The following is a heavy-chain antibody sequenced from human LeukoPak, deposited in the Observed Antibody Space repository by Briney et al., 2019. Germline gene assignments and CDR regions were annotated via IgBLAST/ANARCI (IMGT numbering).Heavy chain of an antibody. D-gene: IGHD3-9*01. Sequence: ASVKVSCKASGGTFSNYAISWVRQAPRQGLEWMGGIIAIFDTADNAQKFQGRLTITADESTSTAYMELRSLRAEDTAVYYCAGDLLGSATSYSSGAWDYWGQGTLVTVSS. V-gene: IGHV1-69*13. CDR2: IIAIFDTA. J-gene: IGHJ4*02. CDR1: GGTFSNYA. CDR3: AGDLLGSATSYSSGAWDY.